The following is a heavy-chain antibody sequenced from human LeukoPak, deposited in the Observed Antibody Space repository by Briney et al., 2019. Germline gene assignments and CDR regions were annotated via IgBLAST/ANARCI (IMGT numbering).Heavy chain of an antibody. Sequence: GASVTVSCTASGYTFTAYFMHWVRQAPGQGLEWMGRVNPNSGVTNSIQKFQGRATMTRDTSISTAYMELSGLRSDDTAVYYCARQWLPNGYFDYWGQGTLVTVSS. J-gene: IGHJ4*02. CDR1: GYTFTAYF. V-gene: IGHV1-2*06. CDR3: ARQWLPNGYFDY. D-gene: IGHD6-19*01. CDR2: VNPNSGVT.